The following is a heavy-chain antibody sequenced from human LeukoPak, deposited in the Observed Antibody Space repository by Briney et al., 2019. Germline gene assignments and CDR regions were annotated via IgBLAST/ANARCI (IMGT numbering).Heavy chain of an antibody. CDR3: AREVVVVVAALNWFDP. J-gene: IGHJ5*02. V-gene: IGHV4-59*12. D-gene: IGHD2-15*01. Sequence: TSETLSLTCTVSGYSISSSYYWSWIRQPPGKGLEWIGYIYYSGSTNCNPSLKSRVTISVDTSKNQFSLRLSSVTATDTAVYYCAREVVVVVAALNWFDPWGQGTQVTVSS. CDR2: IYYSGST. CDR1: GYSISSSYY.